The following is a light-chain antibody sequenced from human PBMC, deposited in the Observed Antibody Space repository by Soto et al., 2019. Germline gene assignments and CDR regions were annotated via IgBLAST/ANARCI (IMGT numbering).Light chain of an antibody. CDR2: RNN. V-gene: IGLV1-47*01. Sequence: QSVLTQPPSASGTPGQRVTISCSGSSSNIGSNYVYWYQQLPGTAPKLLIYRNNQRPSGVPDRFSGSKSGTSASLAISGLRSEDEADYYCAAWDDSPSSVFGTGTRVHRP. CDR3: AAWDDSPSSV. J-gene: IGLJ1*01. CDR1: SSNIGSNY.